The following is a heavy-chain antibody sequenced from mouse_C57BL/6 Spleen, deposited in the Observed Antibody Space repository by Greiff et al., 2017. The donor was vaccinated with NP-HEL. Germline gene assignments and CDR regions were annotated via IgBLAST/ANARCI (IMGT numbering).Heavy chain of an antibody. J-gene: IGHJ3*01. V-gene: IGHV1-26*01. D-gene: IGHD1-1*01. Sequence: VQLQQSGPELVKPGASVKISCKASGYTFTDYYMNWVKQSHGKSLERIGDINPNNGGTSYNQKFKGKATLTVDKSSSTAYMELRSLTSEDSAVYYCAYYYYAPFAYWGQGTLVTVSA. CDR3: AYYYYAPFAY. CDR2: INPNNGGT. CDR1: GYTFTDYY.